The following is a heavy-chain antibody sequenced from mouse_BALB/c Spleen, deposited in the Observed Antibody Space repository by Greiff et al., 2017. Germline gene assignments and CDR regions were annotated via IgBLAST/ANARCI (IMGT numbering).Heavy chain of an antibody. J-gene: IGHJ3*01. CDR2: INPSTGYT. CDR1: GYTFTSYW. CDR3: ARSKPAWFAY. V-gene: IGHV1-7*01. Sequence: FQLQQSGAELAKPGDSVKMSCKASGYTFTSYWMHWVKQRPGQGLEWIGYINPSTGYTEYNQKFKDKATLTADKSSSTAYMQLSSLTSEDTAVYYCARSKPAWFAYWGQGTLVTVSA.